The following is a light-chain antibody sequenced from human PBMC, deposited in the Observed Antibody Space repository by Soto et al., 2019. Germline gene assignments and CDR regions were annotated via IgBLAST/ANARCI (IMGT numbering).Light chain of an antibody. Sequence: VLTQPPSVSGAPGQRVTISCTGSSSNIGAGYDVHWYQQLPGTAPKLLIYGNSNRPSGVPDRFSGSKSGTSASLAITGLQAEDEADYYCQSYDSTLHVVFGGGTKLTVL. J-gene: IGLJ2*01. CDR2: GNS. CDR3: QSYDSTLHVV. CDR1: SSNIGAGYD. V-gene: IGLV1-40*01.